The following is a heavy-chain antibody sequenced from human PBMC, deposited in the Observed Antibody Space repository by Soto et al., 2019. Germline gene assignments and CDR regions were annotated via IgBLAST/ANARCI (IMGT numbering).Heavy chain of an antibody. CDR2: ISGSGGST. D-gene: IGHD3-16*01. CDR3: AKYEGDYYYYYYMDV. V-gene: IGHV3-23*01. CDR1: GFTFSSYA. Sequence: GGSLRLSCAASGFTFSSYAMSWVRQAPGKGLEWVSAISGSGGSTYYADSVKGRFTISRDNSKNTLYLQMNSLRAEDTAVYYCAKYEGDYYYYYYMDVWGKGTTVTVSS. J-gene: IGHJ6*03.